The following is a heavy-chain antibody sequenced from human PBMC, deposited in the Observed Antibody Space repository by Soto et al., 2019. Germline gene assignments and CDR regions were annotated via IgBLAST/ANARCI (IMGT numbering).Heavy chain of an antibody. D-gene: IGHD3-16*01. CDR1: GYTFINYG. J-gene: IGHJ4*02. V-gene: IGHV1-18*01. CDR2: VSASNGNT. Sequence: QVQLVQSGAEVKKPGASVKVSCKASGYTFINYGITWVRQAPGQGLQWLGWVSASNGNTHYAEKLQDRVTITTDTSTNTVYMKLRSLRSDVTAVYYGARDETLMWGVLDYWGQGTLVTVSS. CDR3: ARDETLMWGVLDY.